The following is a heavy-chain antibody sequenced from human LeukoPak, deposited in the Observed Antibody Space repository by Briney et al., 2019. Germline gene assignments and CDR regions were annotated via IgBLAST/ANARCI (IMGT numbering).Heavy chain of an antibody. J-gene: IGHJ4*01. D-gene: IGHD2-15*01. V-gene: IGHV1-8*01. CDR2: MHPISGNT. CDR1: GYTFNNFD. CDR3: ARVSFDSSGNKINFDY. Sequence: ASVKVSCKASGYTFNNFDINWVRQATGQGLEWMGWMHPISGNTGYAQKFQGRVTMARNTSISTAYMELSSQRSEDTAVYYCARVSFDSSGNKINFDYWGHGTLVTVSS.